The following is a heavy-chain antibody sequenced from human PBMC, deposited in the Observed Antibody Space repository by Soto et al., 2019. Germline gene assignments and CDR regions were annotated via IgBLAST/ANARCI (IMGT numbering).Heavy chain of an antibody. Sequence: GGSLRLSCAVSGFTFDDNAMHWVRQAPEKGLEWVSGINWKSDIGYADSVKGRFTISRDNAENSLYLQMNSLRAEDTALYYCAISQDRGGRTTFIYWGQGTRVTVSS. CDR3: AISQDRGGRTTFIY. CDR2: INWKSDI. CDR1: GFTFDDNA. J-gene: IGHJ4*02. D-gene: IGHD3-16*01. V-gene: IGHV3-9*01.